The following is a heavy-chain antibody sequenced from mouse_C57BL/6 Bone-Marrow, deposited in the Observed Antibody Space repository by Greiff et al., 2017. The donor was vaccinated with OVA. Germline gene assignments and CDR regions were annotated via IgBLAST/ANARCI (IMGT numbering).Heavy chain of an antibody. D-gene: IGHD2-2*01. Sequence: QVQLQQPGPELVKPGASVKLSCKASGYTFTSYWMHWVKQRPGQGLEWIGNINPSNGGTNYNEKFKSKATLTVDKSSSTAYMQLSSLTSEDSAVYYCARGISTMVTFFDYWGQGTTLTVSS. CDR2: INPSNGGT. V-gene: IGHV1-53*01. J-gene: IGHJ2*01. CDR1: GYTFTSYW. CDR3: ARGISTMVTFFDY.